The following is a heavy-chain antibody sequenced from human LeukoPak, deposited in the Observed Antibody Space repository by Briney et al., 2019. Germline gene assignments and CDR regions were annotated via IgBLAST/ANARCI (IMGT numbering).Heavy chain of an antibody. CDR3: ARGRGITMVRGVRKHNWFDP. V-gene: IGHV1-8*01. J-gene: IGHJ5*02. Sequence: ASVKVSCKASGYTFTSYDINWVRQATGQGLEWMGWMNPNCGNTGYAQKFQGRVTMTRNTSISTAYMELSSLRSEDTAVYYCARGRGITMVRGVRKHNWFDPWGQGTLVTVSS. CDR2: MNPNCGNT. CDR1: GYTFTSYD. D-gene: IGHD3-10*01.